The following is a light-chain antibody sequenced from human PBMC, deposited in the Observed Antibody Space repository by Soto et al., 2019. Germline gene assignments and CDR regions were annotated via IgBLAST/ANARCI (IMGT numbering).Light chain of an antibody. CDR3: SSYAASNNFYFV. CDR2: EVT. J-gene: IGLJ3*02. Sequence: QSVLTQPPSASGSPGRSVTISCTGTSSDVGGYNYVSWYQQYPGRAPKLMIYEVTKRPSGVPDRFSGSKSGNTASLTVSGLQAEGEADYYCSSYAASNNFYFVFGGGTQLTVL. V-gene: IGLV2-8*01. CDR1: SSDVGGYNY.